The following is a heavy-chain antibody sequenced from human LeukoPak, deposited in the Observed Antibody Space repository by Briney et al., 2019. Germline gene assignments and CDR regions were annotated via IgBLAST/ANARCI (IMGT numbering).Heavy chain of an antibody. V-gene: IGHV3-7*01. Sequence: GGSLRLSCIASGFTFSNNAMAWVRQAPGKGLEWVANIKQDGSEKWYVDSVKGRFTISRDNAKRSVYLQMNSLRADDTAVYYCARDRLHYGEYEKTLDYWGQGTLVTVSS. CDR2: IKQDGSEK. D-gene: IGHD4-17*01. J-gene: IGHJ4*02. CDR3: ARDRLHYGEYEKTLDY. CDR1: GFTFSNNA.